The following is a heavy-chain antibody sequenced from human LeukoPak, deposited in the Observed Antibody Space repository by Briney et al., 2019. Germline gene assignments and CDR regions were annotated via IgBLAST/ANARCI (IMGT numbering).Heavy chain of an antibody. D-gene: IGHD3-22*01. Sequence: PGGSLRLSCAASGFTFSSYAMSWVRQAPGKGLEWVSSISGSGGSTYYADSVKGRFTISRDNSKNTLYLQMNSLRAEDTAVYYCAKDLIVVVHGAAFDIWGQGTMVTVSS. J-gene: IGHJ3*02. V-gene: IGHV3-23*01. CDR1: GFTFSSYA. CDR3: AKDLIVVVHGAAFDI. CDR2: ISGSGGST.